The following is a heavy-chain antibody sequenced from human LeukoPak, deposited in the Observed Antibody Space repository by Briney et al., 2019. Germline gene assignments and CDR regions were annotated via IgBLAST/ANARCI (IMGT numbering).Heavy chain of an antibody. J-gene: IGHJ4*02. CDR2: IYYSGST. Sequence: SETLSLTCTVSGGSISSSSYYWGWIRQPPGKGLEWIGSIYYSGSTYYNPSLKSRVTISVDTSKNQFSLKLSSVTAADTAVYYCARGGYYDSSGYRPFDYWGQGTLVTVSS. D-gene: IGHD3-22*01. CDR1: GGSISSSSYY. CDR3: ARGGYYDSSGYRPFDY. V-gene: IGHV4-39*07.